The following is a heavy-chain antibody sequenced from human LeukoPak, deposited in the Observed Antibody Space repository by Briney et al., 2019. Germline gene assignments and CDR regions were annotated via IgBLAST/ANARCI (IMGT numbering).Heavy chain of an antibody. J-gene: IGHJ6*03. CDR2: LYPGVGT. CDR3: ARLKFYDSTGYSPGHYMDV. V-gene: IGHV4-4*07. D-gene: IGHD3-22*01. CDR1: GGPIFSYY. Sequence: PSETLSLTCTVSGGPIFSYYWSWIRQTAGKGLGWIGRLYPGVGTDYNPSLKSRVTMSVDTSKKQFALKLSAVTAADTAVYYCARLKFYDSTGYSPGHYMDVWGKGTTVTVSS.